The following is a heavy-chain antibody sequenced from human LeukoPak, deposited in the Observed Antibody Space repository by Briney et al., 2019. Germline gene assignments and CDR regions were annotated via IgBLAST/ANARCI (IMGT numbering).Heavy chain of an antibody. D-gene: IGHD3-22*01. CDR1: GFTVSSNY. CDR2: IYSVGST. V-gene: IGHV3-66*01. CDR3: ARGYFDSSGEFDY. Sequence: GGSLRLSCAASGFTVSSNYISWVRQAPGKGLECVSIIYSVGSTYYADSGKGRFTISRDNSKNTLYLKMNRLRAEDTDVYYCARGYFDSSGEFDYWGQGTLVTVSS. J-gene: IGHJ4*02.